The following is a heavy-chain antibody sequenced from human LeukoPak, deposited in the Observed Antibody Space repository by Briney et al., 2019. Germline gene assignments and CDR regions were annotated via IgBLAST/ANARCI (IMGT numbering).Heavy chain of an antibody. J-gene: IGHJ5*02. V-gene: IGHV1-2*02. CDR1: GYTFTGYY. CDR2: INPNSGGT. CDR3: ARESPYSSSWFDS. Sequence: ASVKVSCKASGYTFTGYYMHWVRQAPGQGLEWMGWINPNSGGTNYAQKFQGRVTMTRDPSTSTVYMGLNSLRSDDTALYYCARESPYSSSWFDSWGQGTLVTVSS. D-gene: IGHD6-13*01.